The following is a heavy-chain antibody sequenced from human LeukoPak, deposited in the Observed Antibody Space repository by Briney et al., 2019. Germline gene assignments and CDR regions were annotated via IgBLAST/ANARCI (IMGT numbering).Heavy chain of an antibody. CDR1: GGTFSIYA. Sequence: GASVTVSCTASGGTFSIYAISWVRQAPGQGLEWMGGIIPIFTTANYAQKFQGRVTITADEPTSTAYMELSSLRSEDTAVHYCARGPQVGAFDLWGQGTMVTVSS. D-gene: IGHD1-26*01. CDR3: ARGPQVGAFDL. V-gene: IGHV1-69*13. J-gene: IGHJ3*01. CDR2: IIPIFTTA.